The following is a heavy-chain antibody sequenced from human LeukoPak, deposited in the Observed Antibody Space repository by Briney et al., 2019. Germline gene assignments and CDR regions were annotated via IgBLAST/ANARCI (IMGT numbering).Heavy chain of an antibody. V-gene: IGHV4-59*01. CDR3: ASFSYYGSGPDY. Sequence: SETLSLTCTVSGGSISSYYWSWIRQPPGKGLELIGYIYYSGSTNYNPSLKSRVTISVDTSKNQFSLKLSSVTAADTAVYYCASFSYYGSGPDYWGQGTLVTVSS. CDR2: IYYSGST. J-gene: IGHJ4*02. CDR1: GGSISSYY. D-gene: IGHD3-10*01.